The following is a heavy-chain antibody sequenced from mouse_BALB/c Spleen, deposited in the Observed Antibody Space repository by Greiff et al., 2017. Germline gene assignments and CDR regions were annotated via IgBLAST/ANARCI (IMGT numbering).Heavy chain of an antibody. CDR3: ARDNWDHWFAY. J-gene: IGHJ3*01. CDR2: ISYDGSN. V-gene: IGHV3-6*02. Sequence: DVQLQESGPGLVKPSQSLSLTCSVTGYSITSGYYWNWIRQFPGNKLEWMGYISYDGSNNYNPSLKNRISITRDTSKNQFFLKLNSVTTEDTATYYCARDNWDHWFAYWGQGTLVTVSA. CDR1: GYSITSGYY. D-gene: IGHD4-1*01.